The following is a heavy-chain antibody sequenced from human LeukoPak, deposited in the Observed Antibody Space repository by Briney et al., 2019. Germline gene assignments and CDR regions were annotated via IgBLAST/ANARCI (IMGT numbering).Heavy chain of an antibody. D-gene: IGHD3-10*01. V-gene: IGHV3-30*04. CDR3: ARTSPMVRAVMGYYFDY. Sequence: GRSLRLSCAASGFTLSSYAIHWVRQAPGKGLEWVAVISYDGSNKYCADSVKGRFTNSRDNSKNTLYLQMNSLRAEHTAVYYCARTSPMVRAVMGYYFDYWGQGTLVTVSS. CDR2: ISYDGSNK. CDR1: GFTLSSYA. J-gene: IGHJ4*02.